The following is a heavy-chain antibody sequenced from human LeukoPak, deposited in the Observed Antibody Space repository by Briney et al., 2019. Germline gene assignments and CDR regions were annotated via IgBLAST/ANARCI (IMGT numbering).Heavy chain of an antibody. D-gene: IGHD2-2*01. CDR3: ARKRGYCSSTSCGWSPGAFDI. Sequence: GGSLRLSCGASGFTFSRYAMSWVRQAPGKGLQWVSEIGGSGGAIYYADSVKGRFTISRDNSKNTLYLQMNSLRAEDTAVYYCARKRGYCSSTSCGWSPGAFDIWGQGTMVIVSS. CDR2: IGGSGGAI. V-gene: IGHV3-23*01. CDR1: GFTFSRYA. J-gene: IGHJ3*02.